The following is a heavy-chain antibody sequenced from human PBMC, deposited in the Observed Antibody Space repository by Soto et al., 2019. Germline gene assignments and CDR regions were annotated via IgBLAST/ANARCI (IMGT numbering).Heavy chain of an antibody. CDR3: ARADYYDSSGFYYDC. CDR2: INPSGGST. Sequence: VSCRGSGCMFTEHYVHWVLQAHGQGLEWMGIINPSGGSTNYLQKFQGRITMTRDTSTSTVYMELSSLRSEDTAVYFFARADYYDSSGFYYDCWGQGSLVTVSS. CDR1: GCMFTEHY. J-gene: IGHJ4*02. V-gene: IGHV1-46*01. D-gene: IGHD3-22*01.